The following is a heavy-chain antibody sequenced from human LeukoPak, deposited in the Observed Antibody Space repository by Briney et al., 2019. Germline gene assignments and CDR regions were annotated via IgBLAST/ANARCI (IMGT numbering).Heavy chain of an antibody. Sequence: SETLSLTXTVSGGSISSYYWSWIRQPPGKGLEWIGYIYYSGSTNYNPSLKSRVTISVDTSKNQFSLKLSSVTAADTAVYYCARDRSGPEGFDPWGQGTLVTVSS. CDR3: ARDRSGPEGFDP. CDR2: IYYSGST. CDR1: GGSISSYY. V-gene: IGHV4-59*01. J-gene: IGHJ5*02. D-gene: IGHD3-10*01.